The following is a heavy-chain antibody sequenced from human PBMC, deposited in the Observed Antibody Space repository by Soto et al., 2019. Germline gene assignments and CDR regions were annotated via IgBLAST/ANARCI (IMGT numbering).Heavy chain of an antibody. CDR2: IRSKAYGGTT. V-gene: IGHV3-49*04. Sequence: PGGSLRLSCTASGFTFGRYAMSWVRQAPGKGLEWVGFIRSKAYGGTTEYAASVKGRFTISRDDSKSIAYLQMNSLKTEDTAVYYCTRDGTDSSGWCRSHYGIDVWGQATSVTVS. CDR1: GFTFGRYA. J-gene: IGHJ6*02. CDR3: TRDGTDSSGWCRSHYGIDV. D-gene: IGHD6-19*01.